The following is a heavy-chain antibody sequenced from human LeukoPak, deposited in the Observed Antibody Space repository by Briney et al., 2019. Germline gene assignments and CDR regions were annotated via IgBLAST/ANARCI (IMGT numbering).Heavy chain of an antibody. CDR1: GFTFSSSS. CDR3: ANDFWSGHNYFDY. Sequence: GGSLRLSCAASGFTFSSSSMNWVRQAPGKGLEWVSYISSSSSTIYYADSVKGRFTISRDNAKNSLYLQMNSLRAEDTAVYYCANDFWSGHNYFDYWGQGTLVTVSS. CDR2: ISSSSSTI. D-gene: IGHD3-3*01. V-gene: IGHV3-48*01. J-gene: IGHJ4*02.